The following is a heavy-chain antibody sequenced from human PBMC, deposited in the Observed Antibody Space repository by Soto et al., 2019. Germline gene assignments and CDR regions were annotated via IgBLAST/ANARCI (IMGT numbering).Heavy chain of an antibody. CDR1: GYTFTSYD. CDR2: MNPNSGNT. V-gene: IGHV1-8*01. D-gene: IGHD4-17*01. Sequence: QVQLVQSGAEVKKPGASVKVSCKASGYTFTSYDINWVRQATGQGLEYLGWMNPNSGNTGYVQKFQGRVTMTRDTSISPAYMELSSLRSEDSAVYFCAGGIKYGAYSRWFDPWGQGTLVTVSS. J-gene: IGHJ5*02. CDR3: AGGIKYGAYSRWFDP.